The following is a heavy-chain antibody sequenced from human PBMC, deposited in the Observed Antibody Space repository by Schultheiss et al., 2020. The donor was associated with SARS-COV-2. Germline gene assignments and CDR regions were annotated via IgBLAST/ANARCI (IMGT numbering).Heavy chain of an antibody. V-gene: IGHV3-49*03. J-gene: IGHJ4*02. D-gene: IGHD6-19*01. CDR1: GFTLSDYG. CDR2: IRSIAYGATT. Sequence: GGSLRLSCAGSGFTLSDYGMHWFRQAPDKGLEWVGFIRSIAYGATTEYAASVKGRFTISRDDSKSIAFLHMNSLKTEDTAVYYCTRDAFLTVAGDLFFDYWGQGTLVTVSS. CDR3: TRDAFLTVAGDLFFDY.